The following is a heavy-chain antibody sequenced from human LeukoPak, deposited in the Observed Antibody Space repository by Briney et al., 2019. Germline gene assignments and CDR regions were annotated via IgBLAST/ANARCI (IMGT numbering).Heavy chain of an antibody. CDR1: GYTFTSYG. CDR2: ISAYNGNT. D-gene: IGHD1-26*01. V-gene: IGHV1-18*01. Sequence: PRASVTVSCTASGYTFTSYGISWVRQAPGQGLEWMGWISAYNGNTNYAQKLQGRVTMTTDTSTSTAYMELRSLRSDDTAVYYCARDRSGSYYYRAGFDYWGQGTLVTVSS. J-gene: IGHJ4*02. CDR3: ARDRSGSYYYRAGFDY.